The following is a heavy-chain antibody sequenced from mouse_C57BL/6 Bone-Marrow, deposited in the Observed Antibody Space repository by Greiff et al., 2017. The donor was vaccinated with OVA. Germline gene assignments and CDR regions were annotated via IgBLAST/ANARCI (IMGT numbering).Heavy chain of an antibody. CDR1: GYSFTDYN. CDR3: ARTIYYYGSSYFDY. Sequence: LVESGPELVKPGASVKISCKASGYSFTDYNMNWVKQSNGKSLEWIGVINPNYGTTSYNQKFKGKATLTVDQSSSTAYMQLNSLTSEDSAVYYCARTIYYYGSSYFDYWGQGTTLTVSS. V-gene: IGHV1-39*01. CDR2: INPNYGTT. J-gene: IGHJ2*01. D-gene: IGHD1-1*01.